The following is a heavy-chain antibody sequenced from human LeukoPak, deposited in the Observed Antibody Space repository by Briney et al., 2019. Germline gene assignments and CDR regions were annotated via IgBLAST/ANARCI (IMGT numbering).Heavy chain of an antibody. V-gene: IGHV4-38-2*01. CDR1: GYSISRGYN. J-gene: IGHJ5*02. CDR3: ARQGSCSNTNCNRWFDP. D-gene: IGHD2-2*01. CDR2: INHNGDT. Sequence: SETLSLTSAVSGYSISRGYNWGWIRQPPGKGLKWIASINHNGDTYYNSSLKSRVTISVDTSKNPFSLKVSSVTAADTALYYCARQGSCSNTNCNRWFDPWGQGTLVTVSS.